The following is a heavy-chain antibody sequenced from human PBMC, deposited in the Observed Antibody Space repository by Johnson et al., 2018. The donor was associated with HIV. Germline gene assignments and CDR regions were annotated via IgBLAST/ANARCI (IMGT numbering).Heavy chain of an antibody. CDR3: AKVAVATAAGGVALDI. CDR2: IKSKADGGTT. CDR1: GFTFSNVW. J-gene: IGHJ3*02. V-gene: IGHV3-15*01. Sequence: VQLVESGGGLVKPGGSLKVSCAASGFTFSNVWMSWVRQAPGKGLEWVGRIKSKADGGTTDYAAPVKGRFTISRDDSKNTQYLQMNSLRAEDTAVYYCAKVAVATAAGGVALDIWGPGTMVIVSS. D-gene: IGHD6-13*01.